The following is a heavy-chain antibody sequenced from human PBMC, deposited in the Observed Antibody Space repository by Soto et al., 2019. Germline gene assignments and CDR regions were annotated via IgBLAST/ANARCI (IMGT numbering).Heavy chain of an antibody. J-gene: IGHJ3*02. CDR2: IYYSGTT. D-gene: IGHD2-21*01. CDR3: ARETVRGKDSEAFDI. V-gene: IGHV4-31*03. CDR1: GGSISSGDYY. Sequence: SETLSLTCTVSGGSISSGDYYWSWIREQPGRGLEWIGYIYYSGTTNYNPSLESRLTVSLDTSKNQFSLKVFSVTAADTAVYYCARETVRGKDSEAFDIWGQGTMVTVSS.